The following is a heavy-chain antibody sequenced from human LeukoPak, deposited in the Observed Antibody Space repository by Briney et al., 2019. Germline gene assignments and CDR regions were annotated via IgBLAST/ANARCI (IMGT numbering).Heavy chain of an antibody. CDR2: ISGSGGST. CDR3: AKDALRGYSGYDRVFDY. J-gene: IGHJ4*02. Sequence: GGSLRLSCAASGFTFSSYAMSWVRQAPGKGLEWVSAISGSGGSTYYADSVKGRFTISRDNSKNTLYLQMNSLRAEDTAVYYCAKDALRGYSGYDRVFDYWGQGTLVTVSS. D-gene: IGHD5-12*01. CDR1: GFTFSSYA. V-gene: IGHV3-23*01.